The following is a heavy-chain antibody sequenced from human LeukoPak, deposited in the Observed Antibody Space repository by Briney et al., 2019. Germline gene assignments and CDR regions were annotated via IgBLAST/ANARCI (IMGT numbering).Heavy chain of an antibody. V-gene: IGHV4-39*01. J-gene: IGHJ4*02. CDR3: ARLNNEFWY. Sequence: PSETLSLTCTVSGGSIRYSSYYWGWIRLPPRKWLECHGRVYYIGSTYSNPPLKSRVPIFVDTSKNQFSLKLTSVTAAAPGVYSCARLNNEFWYWGQGTLVSVST. CDR1: GGSIRYSSYY. D-gene: IGHD3-3*01. CDR2: VYYIGST.